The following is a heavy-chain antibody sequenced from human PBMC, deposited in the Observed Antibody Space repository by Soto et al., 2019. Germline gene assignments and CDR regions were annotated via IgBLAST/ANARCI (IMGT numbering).Heavy chain of an antibody. CDR3: ATYRKYFQI. V-gene: IGHV4-30-2*01. CDR1: GGYISGGYYS. Sequence: SETLSLTCAVSGGYISGGYYSWRWIRQPPGKGLEWIGFIYNSGSTYYNSSLKSRVTISVDRSKNHFFLKLTSVTAADTALYDCATYRKYFQIWGQGTKVTVSS. CDR2: IYNSGST. J-gene: IGHJ3*02.